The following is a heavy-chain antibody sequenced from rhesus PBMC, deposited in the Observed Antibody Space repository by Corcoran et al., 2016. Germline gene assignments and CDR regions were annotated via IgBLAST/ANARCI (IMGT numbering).Heavy chain of an antibody. CDR1: GYSFISYW. CDR3: AKGGRNQLDY. V-gene: IGHV5-20*01. J-gene: IGHJ4*01. Sequence: EVQLVQSGAEAKRPGESLQISCKTSGYSFISYWISWVRQMPGKGLEWMWAIVPIYSDTRNTPSFQGQVTIAADKSIRPAYLQWSRLKASYTATYYCAKGGRNQLDYWGQGVLVTVSS. CDR2: IVPIYSDT.